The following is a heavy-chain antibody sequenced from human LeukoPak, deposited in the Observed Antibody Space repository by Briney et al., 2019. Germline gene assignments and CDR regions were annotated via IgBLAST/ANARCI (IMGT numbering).Heavy chain of an antibody. CDR1: GGSINNYY. J-gene: IGHJ3*02. D-gene: IGHD3-10*01. CDR3: ARHFRREVLIGSAFDI. Sequence: SETLSLTCTVSGGSINNYYWSWIRQPPGKGLEWIGHIHYSGTTNDNPSLKSRVTISVDTSKNQFSLKLSFVTAADTAIYYCARHFRREVLIGSAFDIWGQGTMVTVSS. V-gene: IGHV4-59*08. CDR2: IHYSGTT.